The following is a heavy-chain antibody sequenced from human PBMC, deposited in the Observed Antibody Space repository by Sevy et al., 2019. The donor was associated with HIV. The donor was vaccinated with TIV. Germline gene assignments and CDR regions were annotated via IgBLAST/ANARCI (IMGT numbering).Heavy chain of an antibody. J-gene: IGHJ4*02. Sequence: SETLSLTCAVSGYSISSGYYWGWIRQPPGKGLEWIGSIYHSGSTYYNPSLKSRVTISVDTSKNQFSLKLSFVTAADTAVYYCARVRVRGVILGYFDYWGQGTLVTVSS. CDR3: ARVRVRGVILGYFDY. V-gene: IGHV4-38-2*01. CDR2: IYHSGST. CDR1: GYSISSGYY. D-gene: IGHD3-10*01.